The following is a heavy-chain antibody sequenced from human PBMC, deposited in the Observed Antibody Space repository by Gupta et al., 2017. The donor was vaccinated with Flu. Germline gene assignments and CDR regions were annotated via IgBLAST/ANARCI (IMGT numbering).Heavy chain of an antibody. V-gene: IGHV3-7*01. J-gene: IGHJ5*02. D-gene: IGHD4-4*01. CDR2: IKQDGSDQ. CDR1: YW. Sequence: YWMSGVRHIPGKGLEWVATIKQDGSDQDYVDSVKGRFTISRDSAKNSLYLQMDGLRVEDTAVYYCARGAHDSKYRCFETWGQGTRVTVSS. CDR3: ARGAHDSKYRCFET.